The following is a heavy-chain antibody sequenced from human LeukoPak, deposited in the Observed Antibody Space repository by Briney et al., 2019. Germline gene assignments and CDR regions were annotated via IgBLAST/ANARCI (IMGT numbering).Heavy chain of an antibody. J-gene: IGHJ6*03. D-gene: IGHD6-6*01. Sequence: GASVKVSCKASGYTFASYAMNWVRQAPGQGLEWMGWINTNTGNPTYAQGFTGRFVFSLDTSVSTAYLQISSLKAEDTAVYYCARVGEYSSSSGANYYYYYYMDVWGKGTTVTVSS. CDR2: INTNTGNP. V-gene: IGHV7-4-1*02. CDR3: ARVGEYSSSSGANYYYYYYMDV. CDR1: GYTFASYA.